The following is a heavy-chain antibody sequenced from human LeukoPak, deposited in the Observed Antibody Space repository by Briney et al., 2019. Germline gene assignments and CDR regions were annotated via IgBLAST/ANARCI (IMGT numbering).Heavy chain of an antibody. CDR1: GYTFSTYG. V-gene: IGHV1-18*01. Sequence: ASVKVSCKASGYTFSTYGISWVRQAPGQGLEWLGWISGHNDNANYVQEFQDRVTMTTDTSTTTAYMELRSLRSDDTAVYFCARYLGHSSGSKRGFDYWGQGTLVTVSS. CDR3: ARYLGHSSGSKRGFDY. CDR2: ISGHNDNA. J-gene: IGHJ4*02. D-gene: IGHD6-19*01.